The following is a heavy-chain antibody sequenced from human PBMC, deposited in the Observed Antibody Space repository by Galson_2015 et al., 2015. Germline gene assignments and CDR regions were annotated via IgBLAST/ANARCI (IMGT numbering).Heavy chain of an antibody. D-gene: IGHD6-13*01. CDR3: ASSLGSSSWVDY. V-gene: IGHV4-59*01. CDR1: GGSISSSY. Sequence: SETLSLTCSVSGGSISSSYWSWIRQPPGKGLEWIGYIYYSGSINYNPSLKSRVTISVDTSNNQFSLKLSSVTAADTAVYYCASSLGSSSWVDYWGQGTLVTVSS. J-gene: IGHJ4*02. CDR2: IYYSGSI.